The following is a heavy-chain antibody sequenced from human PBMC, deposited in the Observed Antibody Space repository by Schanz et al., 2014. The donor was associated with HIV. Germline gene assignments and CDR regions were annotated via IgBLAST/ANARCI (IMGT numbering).Heavy chain of an antibody. Sequence: EVQLVESGGGLVQPGGSLRLSCAASAFPFSNHAMSWVRQAPGKGLEWVSGISISGETTFYADSVKGRFTISRDDAKSSLFLQMNSLRAEDTAVYYCARGDAALGDYWGQGTLVTVSS. D-gene: IGHD5-18*01. CDR1: AFPFSNHA. CDR2: ISISGETT. CDR3: ARGDAALGDY. V-gene: IGHV3-23*04. J-gene: IGHJ4*02.